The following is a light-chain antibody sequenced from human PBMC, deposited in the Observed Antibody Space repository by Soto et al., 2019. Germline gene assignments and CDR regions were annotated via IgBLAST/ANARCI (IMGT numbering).Light chain of an antibody. CDR3: SSYTSSRTYVV. CDR1: SSDVGGYNY. V-gene: IGLV2-14*01. Sequence: QSALTQPASVSGSPGQSITISCTGTSSDVGGYNYVSWYQQHPGKAPKLMIYEVSNRPSGVSNRFSGSKSGNTAYLTISGLQAEDEADSYCSSYTSSRTYVVFGGGTKLTVL. CDR2: EVS. J-gene: IGLJ2*01.